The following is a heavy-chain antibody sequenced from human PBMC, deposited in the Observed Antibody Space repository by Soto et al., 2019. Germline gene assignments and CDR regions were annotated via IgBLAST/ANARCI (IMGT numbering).Heavy chain of an antibody. J-gene: IGHJ3*02. V-gene: IGHV3-11*01. Sequence: GGSLRLSCAASGFTFSDYYMSWIRQAPGKGLEWVSYISSSGSTIYYADSVKGRFTISRDNAKNSLYLQMNSLRAEDTAVYYCARDTYCSSSSCYSNHAFDIWGQRTMVTVSS. CDR1: GFTFSDYY. D-gene: IGHD2-2*02. CDR3: ARDTYCSSSSCYSNHAFDI. CDR2: ISSSGSTI.